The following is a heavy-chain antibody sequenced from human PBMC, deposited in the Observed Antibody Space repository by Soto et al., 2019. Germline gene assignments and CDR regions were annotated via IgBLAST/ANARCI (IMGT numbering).Heavy chain of an antibody. J-gene: IGHJ5*02. CDR2: ISSSSSYI. D-gene: IGHD6-19*01. Sequence: EVQLVESGGGLVKPGGSLRLSCAASGFTFSSYSMNWVRQAPGKGLEWVSSISSSSSYIYYADSVKGRFTISRDNAKNSLYLQMNSLRAEDTAVYYCARDPFNRGWYFGWFDPWGQGTLVTVSS. V-gene: IGHV3-21*01. CDR1: GFTFSSYS. CDR3: ARDPFNRGWYFGWFDP.